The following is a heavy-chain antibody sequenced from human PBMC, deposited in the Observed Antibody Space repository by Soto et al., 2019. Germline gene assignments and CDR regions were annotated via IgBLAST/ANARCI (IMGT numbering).Heavy chain of an antibody. D-gene: IGHD3-22*01. V-gene: IGHV5-10-1*01. CDR2: INPSDSHT. CDR3: ARHASNYVSSGYVGTY. CDR1: GYTFTNYW. J-gene: IGHJ1*01. Sequence: GESLKISCQGSGYTFTNYWITWVRQLPGKGLEWMGRINPSDSHTNYSPSFQGHVTMSVDKSISTAYLQWSSLKASDSAMYYCARHASNYVSSGYVGTYWRQGTLVTVPS.